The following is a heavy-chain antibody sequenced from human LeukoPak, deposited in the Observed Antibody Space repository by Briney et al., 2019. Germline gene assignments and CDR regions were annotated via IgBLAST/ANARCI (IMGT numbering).Heavy chain of an antibody. Sequence: GGSLRLSCAASGFTFSGYAMHWVRQAPGKGLEWVAVISYDGSTISYADSVKGRFTLSRDNSKNTLYLQMNTLRVEDTAVYYCTRDLMDYDVSTGLHHYYMDVWGQGTTVTVSS. CDR1: GFTFSGYA. D-gene: IGHD3-9*01. J-gene: IGHJ6*02. CDR2: ISYDGSTI. CDR3: TRDLMDYDVSTGLHHYYMDV. V-gene: IGHV3-30-3*01.